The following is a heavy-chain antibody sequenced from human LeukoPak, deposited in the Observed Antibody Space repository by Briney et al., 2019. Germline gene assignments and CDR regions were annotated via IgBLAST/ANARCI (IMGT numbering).Heavy chain of an antibody. CDR3: ARVFSSGCDY. V-gene: IGHV4-59*12. Sequence: PSETLSLTCTVSGGSLSSYYWSWIRQPPGKGLEWIGYIYYSGSTNYNPSLKSRVTISVDTSKNQFSLKLSSVTAADTAVYYCARVFSSGCDYWGQGTLVTVSS. D-gene: IGHD6-19*01. CDR1: GGSLSSYY. J-gene: IGHJ4*02. CDR2: IYYSGST.